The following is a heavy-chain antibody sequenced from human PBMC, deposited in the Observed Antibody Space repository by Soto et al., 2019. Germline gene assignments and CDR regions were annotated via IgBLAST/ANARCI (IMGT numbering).Heavy chain of an antibody. D-gene: IGHD3-9*01. CDR3: AGQWSAGYGAFDP. V-gene: IGHV4-4*02. J-gene: IGHJ5*02. Sequence: QVQLQESSPGLVKPSGTLSLTCAVSGGSVNSDKWWRWVRQPPGKGLKWIGEIHSSGITNYNRSLKSRASIFVAKFKNQFSVKLPSVTAADTAVYFCAGQWSAGYGAFDPWGQGTLVTVSS. CDR1: GGSVNSDKW. CDR2: IHSSGIT.